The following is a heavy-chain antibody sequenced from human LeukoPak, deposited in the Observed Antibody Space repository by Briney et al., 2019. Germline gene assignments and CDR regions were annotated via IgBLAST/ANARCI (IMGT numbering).Heavy chain of an antibody. CDR1: GFTFSNYE. V-gene: IGHV3-48*03. D-gene: IGHD1-26*01. Sequence: GGSLRLSCAASGFTFSNYEMNWVRQAPGKGLEWVSYIGSSGSVIYYTDSVKGRFTISRDNTKNSLYLQMNSLGVEETAIYYCARGTDSGTSTRGGAFDIWGQGTMVTVSS. CDR3: ARGTDSGTSTRGGAFDI. J-gene: IGHJ3*02. CDR2: IGSSGSVI.